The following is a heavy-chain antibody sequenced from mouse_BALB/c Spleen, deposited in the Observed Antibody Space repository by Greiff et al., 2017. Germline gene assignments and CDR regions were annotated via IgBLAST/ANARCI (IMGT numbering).Heavy chain of an antibody. CDR1: GFSLTSYG. D-gene: IGHD4-1*01. CDR3: AKKELFRGAMDY. V-gene: IGHV2-5-1*01. J-gene: IGHJ4*01. CDR2: IWRGGST. Sequence: VQLQESGPSLVQPSQSLSITCTVSGFSLTSYGVHWVRQSPGKGLEWLGVIWRGGSTDYNAAFMSRLSITKDNSKSQVFFKMNSLQADDTAIYYCAKKELFRGAMDYWGQGTSVTVSS.